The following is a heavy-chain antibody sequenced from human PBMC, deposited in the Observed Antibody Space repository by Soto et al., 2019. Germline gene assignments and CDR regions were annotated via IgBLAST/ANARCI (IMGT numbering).Heavy chain of an antibody. V-gene: IGHV7-4-1*01. CDR1: GYTFTSYA. J-gene: IGHJ5*02. D-gene: IGHD3-10*01. CDR2: INTNTGNP. CDR3: ARSAPYGSVPNWFDP. Sequence: ASVKVSCKASGYTFTSYAMNWVRQAPGQGLEWMGWINTNTGNPTYAQGFTGRFVFTLDTSVSTAYLQICSLKAEDTAVYYCARSAPYGSVPNWFDPWGRGTLVTVSS.